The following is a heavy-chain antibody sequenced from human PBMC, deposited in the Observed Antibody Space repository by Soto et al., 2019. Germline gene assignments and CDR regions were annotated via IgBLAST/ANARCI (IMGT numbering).Heavy chain of an antibody. D-gene: IGHD3-16*02. J-gene: IGHJ3*02. Sequence: GGSLRLSGAASGITLSSYSMNWVRQAPGKGLEWGSSSSSSSSYIYSADSVKGRFTIPRYNAKNSLYLQLNSLRAEDTAVYYCARPPFMITFGGVIAPDAFDIWGQGTMVTVSS. CDR2: SSSSSSYI. CDR1: GITLSSYS. CDR3: ARPPFMITFGGVIAPDAFDI. V-gene: IGHV3-21*01.